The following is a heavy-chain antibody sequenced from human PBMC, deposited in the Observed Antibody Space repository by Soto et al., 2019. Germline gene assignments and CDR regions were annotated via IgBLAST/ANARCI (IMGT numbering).Heavy chain of an antibody. J-gene: IGHJ5*02. CDR2: IYHSGST. CDR1: GCSISSYY. V-gene: IGHV4-59*12. CDR3: ARVPGP. Sequence: PSETLSLTCTVSGCSISSYYWSWIRQPPGKGLEWIGYIYHSGSTYYNPSLKSRVTISVDRSKNQFSLKLSSVTAADTAVYYCARVPGPWGQGTLVTVS.